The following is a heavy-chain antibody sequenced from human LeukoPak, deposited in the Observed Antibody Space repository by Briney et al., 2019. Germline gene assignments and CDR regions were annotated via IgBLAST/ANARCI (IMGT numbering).Heavy chain of an antibody. CDR2: IYYSGNT. Sequence: SETLSLTCTVSGGSVSRGNSYWSWIRQFPGKGLEWIGYIYYSGNTDYNPSLKSRVTISVDTAKNQFSQKLSSVTAADTAIYYCVREQLLRYFGPHSGMDVWGQGTTVTVSS. D-gene: IGHD3-9*01. V-gene: IGHV4-61*01. CDR1: GGSVSRGNSY. CDR3: VREQLLRYFGPHSGMDV. J-gene: IGHJ6*02.